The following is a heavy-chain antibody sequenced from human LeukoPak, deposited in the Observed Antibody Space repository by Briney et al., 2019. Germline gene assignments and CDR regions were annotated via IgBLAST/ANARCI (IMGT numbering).Heavy chain of an antibody. CDR2: IYYSGST. D-gene: IGHD5-18*01. V-gene: IGHV4-30-4*08. J-gene: IGHJ4*02. CDR1: GGSISSGGYY. Sequence: PSETLSLTCTVSGGSISSGGYYWSWIRQHPGKGLEWIGYIYYSGSTYYNPSLKSRVTISVDTSKNQFSLKLSSVTAADTAVYYCARVSRGRGYSYGYVDYWGQGTLVTVSS. CDR3: ARVSRGRGYSYGYVDY.